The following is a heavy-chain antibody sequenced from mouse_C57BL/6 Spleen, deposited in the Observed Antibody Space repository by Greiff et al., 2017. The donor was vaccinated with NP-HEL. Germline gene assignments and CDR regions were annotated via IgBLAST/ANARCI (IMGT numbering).Heavy chain of an antibody. V-gene: IGHV1-64*01. CDR2: IHPNSGST. CDR1: GYTFTSYW. Sequence: QVQLQQPGAELVKPGASVKLSCKASGYTFTSYWMHWVKQRPGQGLEWIGMIHPNSGSTNYNEKFKSKATLTVDKSSSTAYMQLSSRTSEDSAVYYCARSITTVVSFDYWGQGTTLTVSA. J-gene: IGHJ2*01. D-gene: IGHD1-1*01. CDR3: ARSITTVVSFDY.